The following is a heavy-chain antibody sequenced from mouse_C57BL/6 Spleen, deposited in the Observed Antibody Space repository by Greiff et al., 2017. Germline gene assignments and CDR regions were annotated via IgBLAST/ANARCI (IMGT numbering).Heavy chain of an antibody. V-gene: IGHV10-1*01. D-gene: IGHD2-3*01. Sequence: EVQVVESGGGLVQPKGSLTLSCAASGFSFNTYAMNWVRQAPGKGLEWVARIRSKSNNYATYYADSVKDRFTISRDDSESMLYLQMNNLKTEDTAMYYCVDGYRFAYWGQGTLVTVSA. CDR3: VDGYRFAY. CDR2: IRSKSNNYAT. CDR1: GFSFNTYA. J-gene: IGHJ3*01.